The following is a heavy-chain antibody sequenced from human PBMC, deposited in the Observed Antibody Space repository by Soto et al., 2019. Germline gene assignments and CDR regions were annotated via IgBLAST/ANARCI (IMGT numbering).Heavy chain of an antibody. V-gene: IGHV3-23*01. J-gene: IGHJ4*02. CDR1: GITFSTYA. Sequence: VQLLESGGGLVQPGGSLRLSCAASGITFSTYAMTWVRQAPGKGLEWVSAISGSGGSTYYADSVKGRFTISRDNSKDTLSLQMNSLGAEDTAVYYCATLYDYIWGSYRRPPYYFDYWGQGTLVTVSS. D-gene: IGHD3-16*02. CDR2: ISGSGGST. CDR3: ATLYDYIWGSYRRPPYYFDY.